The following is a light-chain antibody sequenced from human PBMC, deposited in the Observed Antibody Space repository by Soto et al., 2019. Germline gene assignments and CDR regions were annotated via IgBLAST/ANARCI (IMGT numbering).Light chain of an antibody. CDR3: NSYTRSSTLV. V-gene: IGLV2-14*01. CDR2: EVN. Sequence: QSVLTQPASVSGSPGQSITISCTGTSSDVGAYNSVSWYQQHPGKAPKLMIYEVNNRPSGVSDRFSGCKSGNTASLTISGLQAEDEADYYCNSYTRSSTLVFGGGTKVTVL. CDR1: SSDVGAYNS. J-gene: IGLJ3*02.